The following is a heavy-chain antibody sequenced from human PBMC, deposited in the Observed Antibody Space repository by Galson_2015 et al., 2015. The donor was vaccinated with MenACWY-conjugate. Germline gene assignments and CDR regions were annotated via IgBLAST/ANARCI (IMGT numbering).Heavy chain of an antibody. CDR2: ISNTSGFR. CDR3: ARDRGGPVAGERGPANY. Sequence: SLRLSCAASGFTFSDYCMNWVRQAPGKGLEWISYISNTSGFRYYADSVKGRFTISRDDAKNSLYLQMNSLRAEDTAVYYCARDRGGPVAGERGPANYWGQGALVTVSS. V-gene: IGHV3-11*05. D-gene: IGHD6-19*01. J-gene: IGHJ4*02. CDR1: GFTFSDYC.